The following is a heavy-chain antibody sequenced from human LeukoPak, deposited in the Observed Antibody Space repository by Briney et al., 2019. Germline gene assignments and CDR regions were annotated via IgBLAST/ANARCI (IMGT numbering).Heavy chain of an antibody. D-gene: IGHD3-10*01. CDR3: SKRAELWFGEYFQH. CDR1: GFTFSSYA. Sequence: GGSLRLSCAASGFTFSSYAMSWVRQAPGKGLEWVSAISGSGGSTYYADSVKGRFTISRDNSKNTLYLQMKSLRAEDAAVYYWSKRAELWFGEYFQHWGQGTLVTVSS. V-gene: IGHV3-23*01. CDR2: ISGSGGST. J-gene: IGHJ1*01.